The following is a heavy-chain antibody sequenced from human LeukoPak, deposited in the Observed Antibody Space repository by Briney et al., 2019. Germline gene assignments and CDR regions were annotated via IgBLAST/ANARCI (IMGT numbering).Heavy chain of an antibody. D-gene: IGHD3-22*01. V-gene: IGHV3-7*01. CDR2: IKPDGSDE. J-gene: IGHJ4*02. Sequence: PGGSLRLSCVVSGLTFSSYWMSWVRQAPGKGLEWVANIKPDGSDEYYVDSVKGRFTISRDNAKNSLHLQMNSLRAEDTAVYYCARTSYDSSGYYLGDYWGQGTLVTVSS. CDR1: GLTFSSYW. CDR3: ARTSYDSSGYYLGDY.